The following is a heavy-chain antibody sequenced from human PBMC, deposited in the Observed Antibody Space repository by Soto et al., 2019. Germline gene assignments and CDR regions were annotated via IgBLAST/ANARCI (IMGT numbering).Heavy chain of an antibody. CDR2: VKDVGST. J-gene: IGHJ4*02. Sequence: QVQLQQWGAGLLKPSETLSLTCTVNGGSLTGYYWSWIRQPPGKGLEWIGEVKDVGSTNYSPSLRSRVSISADTSENHFSLRLNSVTAADTAVYFCARGQEGIVATHWDQGALVTVSS. CDR3: ARGQEGIVATH. CDR1: GGSLTGYY. D-gene: IGHD5-12*01. V-gene: IGHV4-34*01.